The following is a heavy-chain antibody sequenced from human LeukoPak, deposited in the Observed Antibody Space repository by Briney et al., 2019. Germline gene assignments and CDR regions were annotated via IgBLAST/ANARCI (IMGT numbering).Heavy chain of an antibody. Sequence: SETLSLTCAVSGYSISSSNWWGWIRQPPGKGLEWNGYIYYSGSTYYNPSLKSRVTMSVDTSKNQFPLKLSSVTAVDTAVYYCARTTRDSSGWPDAFDIWGQGTMVTVSS. D-gene: IGHD6-19*01. CDR1: GYSISSSNW. CDR2: IYYSGST. V-gene: IGHV4-28*01. CDR3: ARTTRDSSGWPDAFDI. J-gene: IGHJ3*02.